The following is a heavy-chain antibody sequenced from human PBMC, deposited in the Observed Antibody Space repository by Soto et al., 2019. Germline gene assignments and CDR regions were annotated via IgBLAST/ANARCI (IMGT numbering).Heavy chain of an antibody. CDR3: ARENMPYTSTWTSYSYYYGLDV. CDR1: GYTFTDYY. D-gene: IGHD2-2*01. J-gene: IGHJ6*02. Sequence: ASVKVSCKASGYTFTDYYLHWVRQSALQWLDGMGWINPNSGGTKYAQKFQGRVTMTRDTSVSTAYMELTRLTSDDTAVYFCARENMPYTSTWTSYSYYYGLDVWGQGTTVTVSS. V-gene: IGHV1-2*02. CDR2: INPNSGGT.